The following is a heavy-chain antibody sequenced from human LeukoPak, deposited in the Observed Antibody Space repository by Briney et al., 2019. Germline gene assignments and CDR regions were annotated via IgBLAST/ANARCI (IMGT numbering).Heavy chain of an antibody. CDR1: GYTFTGYY. CDR3: ARVEYSSSVRYFQH. D-gene: IGHD6-6*01. J-gene: IGHJ1*01. V-gene: IGHV1-2*02. Sequence: GASVKVSCKASGYTFTGYYMHWVRQAPGQGLEWMGLINPNSGGTNYAQKFQGRVTMTRDTSISTAYMELSRLRSDDTAVYYCARVEYSSSVRYFQHWGQGTLVTVSS. CDR2: INPNSGGT.